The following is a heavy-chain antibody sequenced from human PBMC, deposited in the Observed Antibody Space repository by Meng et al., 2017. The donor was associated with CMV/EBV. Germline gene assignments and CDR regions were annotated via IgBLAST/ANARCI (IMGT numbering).Heavy chain of an antibody. J-gene: IGHJ6*02. CDR1: GFTFDDYG. Sequence: ETLSLTCTASGFTFDDYGMSWVRQAPGKGLEWVSGINWNGGSTGYADSVKGRFTISRDNAKNSLYLQMNSLRAEDTALYHCARDRGYYDSSGYYPVLDYYYGMDVWGQGTTVTVSS. CDR2: INWNGGST. CDR3: ARDRGYYDSSGYYPVLDYYYGMDV. V-gene: IGHV3-20*01. D-gene: IGHD3-22*01.